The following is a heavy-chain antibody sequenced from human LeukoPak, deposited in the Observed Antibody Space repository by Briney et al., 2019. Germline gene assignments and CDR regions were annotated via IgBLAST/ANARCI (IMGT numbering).Heavy chain of an antibody. CDR1: GGTFSSYA. D-gene: IGHD2-15*01. CDR3: ARDRVVVVGMFDP. V-gene: IGHV1-18*01. CDR2: ISAYNGNT. Sequence: ASVKVSCKASGGTFSSYAISWVRQAPGQGLEWMGWISAYNGNTNYAQKLQGRVTMTTDTSTSTAYMELRSLRSDDTAVYYCARDRVVVVGMFDPWGQGTLVTVSS. J-gene: IGHJ5*02.